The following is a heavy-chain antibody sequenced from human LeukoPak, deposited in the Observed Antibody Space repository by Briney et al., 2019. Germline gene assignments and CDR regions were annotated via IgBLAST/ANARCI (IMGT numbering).Heavy chain of an antibody. J-gene: IGHJ4*02. CDR3: ARAASSPGLAMVHPYYFDY. D-gene: IGHD3-10*01. CDR2: INHSGST. Sequence: SETLSLTCAVYGGSFSGYYWSWIRQPRGKGLEWIGEINHSGSTNYNPSLKSRVTISVDTSKNQFSLKLSSVIAADTAVYYCARAASSPGLAMVHPYYFDYWGQGTLVTVSS. CDR1: GGSFSGYY. V-gene: IGHV4-34*01.